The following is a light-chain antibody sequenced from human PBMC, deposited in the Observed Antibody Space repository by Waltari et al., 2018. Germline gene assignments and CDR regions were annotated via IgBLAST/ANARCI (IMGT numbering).Light chain of an antibody. CDR1: ALATKD. J-gene: IGLJ1*01. CDR3: YSLNSLGNRYV. V-gene: IGLV3-10*01. Sequence: SSELTQPPSVSVAPGQTARITGSGDALATKDASWFQQKSGQAPVLVIYEDVTRPSGIPERFSGSSSGTVATLTISGAQVEDEADYYCYSLNSLGNRYVFGTGTKFTVL. CDR2: EDV.